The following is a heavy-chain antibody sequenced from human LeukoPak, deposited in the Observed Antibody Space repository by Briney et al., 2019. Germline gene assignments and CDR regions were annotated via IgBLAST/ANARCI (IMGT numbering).Heavy chain of an antibody. CDR3: AKDPVPYSSSWYRWFDP. CDR2: IRYDGSNK. J-gene: IGHJ5*02. CDR1: GFTFSSYG. V-gene: IGHV3-30*02. Sequence: PGGSLRLSCAASGFTFSSYGMHWVRQAPGKGLEWVAFIRYDGSNKYYADSVEGRFTISRDNSKNTLYLQMNSLRAEDTAVYYCAKDPVPYSSSWYRWFDPWGQGTLVTVSS. D-gene: IGHD6-13*01.